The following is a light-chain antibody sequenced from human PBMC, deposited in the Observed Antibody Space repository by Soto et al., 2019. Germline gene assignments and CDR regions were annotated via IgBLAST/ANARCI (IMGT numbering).Light chain of an antibody. V-gene: IGKV1-5*03. J-gene: IGKJ1*01. CDR2: KAS. CDR1: QRISSW. Sequence: DIQMTQSPSTLPASVGDRLTITCRAIQRISSWLAWYQQRPGKGPKLLIYKASNLQGGVSSRFSGSGSGTDFTLTISGLQPDDFATYYCQQYYTYPWTFGHGTKVEIK. CDR3: QQYYTYPWT.